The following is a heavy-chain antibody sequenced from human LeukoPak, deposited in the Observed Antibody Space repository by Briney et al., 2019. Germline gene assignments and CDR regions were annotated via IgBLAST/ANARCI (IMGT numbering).Heavy chain of an antibody. D-gene: IGHD5-24*01. V-gene: IGHV3-74*01. Sequence: GGSLRLSCSASGFTFSSCWMNGVRQAPGKGLVWVSRINSDGSSTSYADSVKGRFTISRDNAKNTLYLQMNSLRGEDTAVYYCARRTGYSVFAYWGQGTLVTVSS. J-gene: IGHJ4*02. CDR2: INSDGSST. CDR1: GFTFSSCW. CDR3: ARRTGYSVFAY.